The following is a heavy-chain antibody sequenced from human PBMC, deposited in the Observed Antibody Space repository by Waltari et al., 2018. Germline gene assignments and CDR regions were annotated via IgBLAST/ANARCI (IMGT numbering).Heavy chain of an antibody. Sequence: QVQLQQWGAGLLKPSETLSLTCAVHGGSFSGYYWSWIRQPPGKGLEWIGEINHSGSTNYNPSLKSRVTISVDTSKNQFSLKLSSVTAADTAVYYCAKPGIAAAGSPYDAFDIWGQGTMVTVSS. D-gene: IGHD6-13*01. CDR3: AKPGIAAAGSPYDAFDI. CDR2: INHSGST. V-gene: IGHV4-34*01. CDR1: GGSFSGYY. J-gene: IGHJ3*02.